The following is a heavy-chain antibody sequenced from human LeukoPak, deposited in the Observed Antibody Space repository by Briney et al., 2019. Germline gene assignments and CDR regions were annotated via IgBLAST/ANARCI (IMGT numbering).Heavy chain of an antibody. CDR2: ISAYNDST. Sequence: ASVKVCLKSSGYTFTSCGLSWVRQAPAQGLEWMGWISAYNDSTNYAQKSQGRDTMTKDTPMSTAYMDLRSLTYDDTDVYYCARAWHSGSYRRVGYCYYMGVWGKGTTVTVSS. CDR1: GYTFTSCG. CDR3: ARAWHSGSYRRVGYCYYMGV. V-gene: IGHV1-18*01. J-gene: IGHJ6*03. D-gene: IGHD1-26*01.